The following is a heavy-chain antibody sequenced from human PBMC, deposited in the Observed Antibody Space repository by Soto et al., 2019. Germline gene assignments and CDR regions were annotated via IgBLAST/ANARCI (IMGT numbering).Heavy chain of an antibody. V-gene: IGHV1-18*01. CDR1: GYTFTSYG. D-gene: IGHD2-2*01. CDR3: ARDHLVLVPADNYYYYYGMDV. Sequence: QVQLVQSGAEVKKPGASVKVSCKASGYTFTSYGISWVRQAPGQGLEWMGWISAYNGNTNYAQKLQGRVTMTTDTSKSTAYMELRSLRSDDTAVYYCARDHLVLVPADNYYYYYGMDVWGQGTTVTVSS. CDR2: ISAYNGNT. J-gene: IGHJ6*02.